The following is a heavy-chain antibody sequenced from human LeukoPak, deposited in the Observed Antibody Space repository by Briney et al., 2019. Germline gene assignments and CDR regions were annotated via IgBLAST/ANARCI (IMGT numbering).Heavy chain of an antibody. CDR2: ISPHNDNT. CDR1: GYIFTSYG. CDR3: ARSRFRYDNFYY. D-gene: IGHD3-22*01. Sequence: ASVKVSCKASGYIFTSYGITWVRQAPGQGLEWMGWISPHNDNTNYAQGLQGRVTMTTDTSTSTVYMELKSLRSDDTAVYYCARSRFRYDNFYYWCQGTLVTVSS. V-gene: IGHV1-18*01. J-gene: IGHJ4*02.